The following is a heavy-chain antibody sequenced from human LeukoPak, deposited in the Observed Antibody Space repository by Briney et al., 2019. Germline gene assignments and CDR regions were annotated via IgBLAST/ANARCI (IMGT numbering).Heavy chain of an antibody. CDR3: ARAGGDGYNWDIDY. D-gene: IGHD5-24*01. Sequence: ASVKVSCKASGYTFTGYYMHWVRQAPGQGLEWMGWINPNSGGTNYAQKFQGWVTMTRDTSISTAYMELSRLRSDDTAVYYCARAGGDGYNWDIDYWGQGTLVTVSS. CDR1: GYTFTGYY. CDR2: INPNSGGT. V-gene: IGHV1-2*04. J-gene: IGHJ4*02.